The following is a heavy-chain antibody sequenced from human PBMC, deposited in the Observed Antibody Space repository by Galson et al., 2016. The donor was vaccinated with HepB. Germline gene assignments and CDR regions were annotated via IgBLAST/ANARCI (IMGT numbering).Heavy chain of an antibody. CDR1: GGPISINNFY. CDR3: ARSSYDFWSGPWRY. V-gene: IGHV4-39*02. CDR2: IYYTGTT. J-gene: IGHJ4*02. Sequence: SETLSLTCTVSGGPISINNFYWGWIRQSPGKGLEWIGSIYYTGTTYYKPSLRSRVTISVDTSRNHFSLRLSSVTAADTALYYCARSSYDFWSGPWRYWGQGTLVTVSS. D-gene: IGHD3-3*01.